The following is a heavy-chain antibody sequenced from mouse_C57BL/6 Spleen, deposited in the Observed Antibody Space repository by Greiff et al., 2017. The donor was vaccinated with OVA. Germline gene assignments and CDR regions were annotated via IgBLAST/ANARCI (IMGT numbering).Heavy chain of an antibody. V-gene: IGHV14-4*01. D-gene: IGHD1-1*02. CDR1: GFNIKDDY. Sequence: EVQLQESGAELVRPGASVKLSCTASGFNIKDDYMHWVQQRPEQGLEWIGWIDPENGDTEYASKFQGKATITAYTSSNTAYLQLSSLSSEDTAVYYSTTSLLGSMVYVDYWGQGTTLTVSS. J-gene: IGHJ2*01. CDR2: IDPENGDT. CDR3: TTSLLGSMVYVDY.